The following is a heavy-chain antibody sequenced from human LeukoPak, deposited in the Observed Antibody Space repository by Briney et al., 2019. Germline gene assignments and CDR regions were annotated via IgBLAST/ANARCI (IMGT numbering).Heavy chain of an antibody. CDR3: ARRAAAGHLDGFDI. J-gene: IGHJ3*02. V-gene: IGHV3-21*01. Sequence: PGGSLRLSCAASGFTFSSYSMNWVRQAPGKGLEWVSFIDTSASYVYYGDSVKGRFAISRDNAKSSLSLQMNSLRAEDTAVYYCARRAAAGHLDGFDIWGQGTLITVSS. CDR2: IDTSASYV. CDR1: GFTFSSYS. D-gene: IGHD6-13*01.